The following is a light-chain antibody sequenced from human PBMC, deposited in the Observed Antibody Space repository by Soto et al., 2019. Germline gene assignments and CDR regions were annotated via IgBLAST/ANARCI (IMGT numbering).Light chain of an antibody. Sequence: QSVLTQPPSASGTPGQRVTISCSGSGSNIGSHDVYWYQHLPGTAPKVLIYRNDQRPSAVPDRFSASRSGTSASLAISGLRSEDVADYYCVAWDDSLSGRVFGGGTKLTVL. J-gene: IGLJ3*02. CDR3: VAWDDSLSGRV. V-gene: IGLV1-47*02. CDR2: RND. CDR1: GSNIGSHD.